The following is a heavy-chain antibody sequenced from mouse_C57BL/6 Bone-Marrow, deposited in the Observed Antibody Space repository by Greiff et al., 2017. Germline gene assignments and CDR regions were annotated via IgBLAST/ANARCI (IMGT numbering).Heavy chain of an antibody. CDR1: GYTFTSYW. Sequence: QVQLQQPGAELVRPGSSVKLSCKASGYTFTSYWMDWVKQRPGQGLEWIGNIYPSDSETHYNQKFKDKATLTVDKSSSTAYMQLSSLTSEDSAVYYCARSLDSSGHWYFDVWGTGTTVTVSS. CDR2: IYPSDSET. CDR3: ARSLDSSGHWYFDV. V-gene: IGHV1-61*01. D-gene: IGHD3-2*02. J-gene: IGHJ1*03.